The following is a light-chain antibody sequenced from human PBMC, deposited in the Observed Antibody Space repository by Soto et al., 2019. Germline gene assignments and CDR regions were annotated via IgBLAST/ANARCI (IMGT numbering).Light chain of an antibody. CDR2: GAS. J-gene: IGKJ1*01. CDR3: QQYYNWRPR. Sequence: EVVMTQSPATLSVSPGYTATLSCRASQSVSSSLAWYQQKPGQPPRLLMYGASTRATGVPARFSASGSGTEFTLTISRLQSEDFAVYYCQQYYNWRPRFGQGTKVEIK. CDR1: QSVSSS. V-gene: IGKV3-15*01.